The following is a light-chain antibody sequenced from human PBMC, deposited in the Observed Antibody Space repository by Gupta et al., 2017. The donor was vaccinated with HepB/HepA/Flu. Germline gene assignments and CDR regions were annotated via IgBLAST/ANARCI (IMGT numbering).Light chain of an antibody. V-gene: IGKV1-39*01. CDR3: QQSYSTLT. Sequence: DIQMTQSPSSLSASVGDRVTITCRASQSISSYLNWYQQKPGKAPKLLIYAASRGQSGGPSRFSGSGSGTDFTLTSSRQQNEDFADYYGQQSYSTLTFGQGTKVEIK. CDR2: AAS. CDR1: QSISSY. J-gene: IGKJ1*01.